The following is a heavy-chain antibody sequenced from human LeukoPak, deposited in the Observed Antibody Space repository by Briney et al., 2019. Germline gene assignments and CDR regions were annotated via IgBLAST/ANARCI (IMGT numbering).Heavy chain of an antibody. CDR1: GYSIGSGYY. Sequence: PSETLSLTCTVSGYSIGSGYYWGWIRQPPGKGLEWIGSIYHSGSTYYNPSLKSRVTISGDTSRNQFSLKLSSVTAADTAVYYCARETGELPYYSDYWGQGTLVTVSS. J-gene: IGHJ4*02. V-gene: IGHV4-38-2*02. CDR3: ARETGELPYYSDY. D-gene: IGHD3-10*01. CDR2: IYHSGST.